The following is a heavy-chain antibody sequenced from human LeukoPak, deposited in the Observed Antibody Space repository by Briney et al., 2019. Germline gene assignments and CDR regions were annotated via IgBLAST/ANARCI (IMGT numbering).Heavy chain of an antibody. CDR3: ARTRSPVGASDRNDC. J-gene: IGHJ4*02. CDR1: GYTFTSYG. D-gene: IGHD1-26*01. V-gene: IGHV1-18*01. Sequence: ASVKVSCKASGYTFTSYGISWVRQAPGQGLEWMGWISAYNGNTNYAQKLQGRVTMTTDTSTSTAYMELRSLRSDDTAVYYCARTRSPVGASDRNDCWGQGTLVTVSS. CDR2: ISAYNGNT.